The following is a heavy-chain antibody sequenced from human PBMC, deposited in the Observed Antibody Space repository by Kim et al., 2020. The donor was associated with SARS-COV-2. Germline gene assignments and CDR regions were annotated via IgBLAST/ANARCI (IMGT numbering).Heavy chain of an antibody. CDR3: ARDHTYYFDSSAYIGGATGYGMDV. D-gene: IGHD3-22*01. CDR2: INHSGST. J-gene: IGHJ6*02. Sequence: SETLSLTCAVYGGSFSGYYWSWIRQPPGKGLEWIGEINHSGSTNYNPSLKSRVTISVDTSKNQFSLKLSSVTAADTALYYCARDHTYYFDSSAYIGGATGYGMDVWGQGTTVTVSS. V-gene: IGHV4-34*01. CDR1: GGSFSGYY.